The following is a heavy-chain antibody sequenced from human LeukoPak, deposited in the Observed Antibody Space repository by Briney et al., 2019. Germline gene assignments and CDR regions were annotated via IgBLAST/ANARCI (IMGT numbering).Heavy chain of an antibody. CDR1: GFTFSNYG. CDR2: ISYDGSNK. V-gene: IGHV3-30*18. Sequence: PGGSLRLSCAASGFTFSNYGMHWVRQAPGKGLKWVAVISYDGSNKYYADSVKGRFTISIDNSKNTLYLQMNSLRAEDTAVYYCAKGHYMDVWGKGTTVTVSS. J-gene: IGHJ6*03. CDR3: AKGHYMDV.